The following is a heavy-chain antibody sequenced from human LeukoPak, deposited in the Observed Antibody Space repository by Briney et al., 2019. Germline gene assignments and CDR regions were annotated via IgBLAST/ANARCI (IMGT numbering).Heavy chain of an antibody. V-gene: IGHV4-59*01. CDR3: ARGPITMVRGVIMPCDY. CDR2: IYYSGST. D-gene: IGHD3-10*01. Sequence: SETLSLTCTVSGGSISSYYWSWIRQPPGKGLEWIGYIYYSGSTNYNPSLKSRVTISVDTSKNQFSLKLSSVTAADTAVYYCARGPITMVRGVIMPCDYWGQGTLVTVSS. J-gene: IGHJ4*02. CDR1: GGSISSYY.